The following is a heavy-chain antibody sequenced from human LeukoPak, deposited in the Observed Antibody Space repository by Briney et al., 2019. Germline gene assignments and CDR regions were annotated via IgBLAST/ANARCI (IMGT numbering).Heavy chain of an antibody. CDR2: ISSDGITT. V-gene: IGHV3-74*01. Sequence: GGSLRLSCAASGFTLRSYWMHWVRQTPGKGLVWVSRISSDGITTTYADSVKGRFTISRDNAKNTLYLQMNSLRAEDTALYFCARDPDRSGWSTFEYWGQGTLVTVSS. CDR3: ARDPDRSGWSTFEY. J-gene: IGHJ4*02. D-gene: IGHD6-19*01. CDR1: GFTLRSYW.